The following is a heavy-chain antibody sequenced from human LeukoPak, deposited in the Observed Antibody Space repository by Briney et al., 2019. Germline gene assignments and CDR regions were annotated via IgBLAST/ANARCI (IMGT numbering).Heavy chain of an antibody. CDR2: ISSSSSDI. CDR3: ARDWGLAGYVLDH. Sequence: GGSLRLSCAASGFTFSSSGMNWVRQAPGKGLEWVSYISSSSSDIYYADSVKARFTISRDNAKSSLYLQMNSVRDEDTAMYYCARDWGLAGYVLDHWGQGTLVTVSS. J-gene: IGHJ4*02. D-gene: IGHD3-16*01. V-gene: IGHV3-48*02. CDR1: GFTFSSSG.